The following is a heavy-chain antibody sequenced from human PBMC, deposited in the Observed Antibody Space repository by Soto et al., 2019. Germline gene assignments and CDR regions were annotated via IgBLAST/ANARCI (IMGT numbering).Heavy chain of an antibody. J-gene: IGHJ4*02. V-gene: IGHV3-74*01. D-gene: IGHD2-21*01. CDR3: ARDVIR. Sequence: PGGSLRLSSAASGFTFSTYWMHWVRQAPGKGLVWVSRISTDGSSTSYADSVKGRFTISRDNAKNTLYLQMNSLRTEDTAVYYCARDVIRRGQGTLVTVSS. CDR2: ISTDGSST. CDR1: GFTFSTYW.